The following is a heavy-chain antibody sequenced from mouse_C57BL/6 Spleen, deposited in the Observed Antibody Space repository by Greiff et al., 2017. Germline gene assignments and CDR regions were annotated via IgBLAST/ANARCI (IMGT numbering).Heavy chain of an antibody. V-gene: IGHV1-26*01. D-gene: IGHD2-14*01. CDR3: GRREYDEDYAMDY. CDR1: GYTFTDYY. CDR2: INPNNGGT. Sequence: EVQLQQSGPELVKPGASVKISCKASGYTFTDYYMNWVKQSHGKSLEWIGDINPNNGGTSYNQKFKGKATLTVDKSSSTAYMELRSLTSEDSAVYYCGRREYDEDYAMDYWGQGTSVTVSS. J-gene: IGHJ4*01.